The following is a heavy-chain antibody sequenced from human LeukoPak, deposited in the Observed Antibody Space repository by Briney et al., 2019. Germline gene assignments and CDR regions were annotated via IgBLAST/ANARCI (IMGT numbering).Heavy chain of an antibody. J-gene: IGHJ4*02. CDR2: ISWNSGSI. V-gene: IGHV3-9*01. CDR3: AKALWFGESYYFDY. CDR1: GFTFSSYW. Sequence: PGGSLSLSCAASGFTFSSYWMSWVRQAPGKGLEWVSGISWNSGSIGYADSVKGRFTISRDNAKNSLYLQMNSLRAEDTALYYCAKALWFGESYYFDYWGQGTLVTVSS. D-gene: IGHD3-10*01.